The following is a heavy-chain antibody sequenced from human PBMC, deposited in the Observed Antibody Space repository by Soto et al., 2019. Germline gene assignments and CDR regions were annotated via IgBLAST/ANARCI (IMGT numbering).Heavy chain of an antibody. CDR1: GYTFNSYY. CDR2: INPSGGST. CDR3: ARDHGNYYDSSKGSPYYYGMDV. V-gene: IGHV1-46*02. D-gene: IGHD3-22*01. J-gene: IGHJ6*02. Sequence: GASAKVSCKATGYTFNSYYMHWARQAPGQGLDWMGIINPSGGSTSYAQKFQGRVTMTRDTSTITVYMELSSLRPEDTAVYYCARDHGNYYDSSKGSPYYYGMDVWGQGTTVTVSS.